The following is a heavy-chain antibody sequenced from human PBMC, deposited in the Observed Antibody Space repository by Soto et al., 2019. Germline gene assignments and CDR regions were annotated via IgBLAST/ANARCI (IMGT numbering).Heavy chain of an antibody. J-gene: IGHJ5*02. CDR2: IYYDGSNK. CDR3: ARGHGVATTMGWFDP. CDR1: GFTFSSYG. V-gene: IGHV3-33*01. Sequence: QVQLVESGGGVVQPGRSLSLSCAASGFTFSSYGIHWVRQAPGKGLEWVAVIYYDGSNKYYADSVKGRFTISRDNSKNTLYLQMTSLRADDTAVYYCARGHGVATTMGWFDPWGQGTLVTVSS. D-gene: IGHD5-12*01.